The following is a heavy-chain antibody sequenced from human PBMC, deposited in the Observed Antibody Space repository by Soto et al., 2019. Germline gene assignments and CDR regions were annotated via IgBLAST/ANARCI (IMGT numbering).Heavy chain of an antibody. CDR3: AKDPVRYYYDSSGSAFDY. Sequence: GGSLRLSCAASGFTFSSYAMSWVRQAPGKGLKWVSAISGSGGSTYYADSVKGRFTISRDNSKNTLYLQMNSLRAEDTAVYYCAKDPVRYYYDSSGSAFDYWGQGTLVTVSS. CDR2: ISGSGGST. V-gene: IGHV3-23*01. CDR1: GFTFSSYA. D-gene: IGHD3-22*01. J-gene: IGHJ4*02.